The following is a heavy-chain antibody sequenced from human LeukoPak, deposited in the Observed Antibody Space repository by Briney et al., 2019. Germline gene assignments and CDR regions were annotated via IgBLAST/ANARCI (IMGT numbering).Heavy chain of an antibody. V-gene: IGHV4-39*01. CDR3: ARQGGGFGGVIAHRLTYYYFDY. CDR1: GGSISSSSYY. CDR2: IYYSGST. J-gene: IGHJ4*02. Sequence: TSETLSLTCTVSGGSISSSSYYWGWIRQPPGKGLEWIGSIYYSGSTYYNPSLKSRVTISVDTSKNQFSLKLSSVTAADTAVYYWARQGGGFGGVIAHRLTYYYFDYWGQGTLVTVSS. D-gene: IGHD3-16*02.